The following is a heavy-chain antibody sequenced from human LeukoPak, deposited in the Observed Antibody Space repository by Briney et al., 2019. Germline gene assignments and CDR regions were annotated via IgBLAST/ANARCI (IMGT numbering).Heavy chain of an antibody. D-gene: IGHD2-15*01. V-gene: IGHV1-2*02. J-gene: IGHJ4*02. CDR2: INPNSGGT. Sequence: GASVKVSCKASGYTFTGYYMHWVRQAPGQGLEWMGWINPNSGGTNYAQKFQGRVTMTRDTSISTAYMELSRLRSDDTAVYYCARPGYCSGGSCYAFDYWGQGTLVAVSS. CDR1: GYTFTGYY. CDR3: ARPGYCSGGSCYAFDY.